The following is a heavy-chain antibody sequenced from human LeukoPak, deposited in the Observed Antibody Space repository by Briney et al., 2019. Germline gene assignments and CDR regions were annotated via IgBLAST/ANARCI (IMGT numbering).Heavy chain of an antibody. V-gene: IGHV3-9*01. J-gene: IGHJ4*02. D-gene: IGHD2-15*01. CDR2: ISWNSGSI. CDR3: AQDGPLSARPFDY. CDR1: GFTFDDYA. Sequence: GGSLRLSCAASGFTFDDYAMHWVRQAPGKGLEWVSGISWNSGSIGYADSVKGRFTISRDNAKNSLYLQMNSLRAEDTAVYYCAQDGPLSARPFDYWGQGTLVTVSS.